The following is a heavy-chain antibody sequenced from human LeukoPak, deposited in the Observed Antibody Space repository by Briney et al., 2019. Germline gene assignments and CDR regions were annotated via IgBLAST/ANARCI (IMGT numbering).Heavy chain of an antibody. J-gene: IGHJ4*02. V-gene: IGHV4-59*01. D-gene: IGHD2-2*01. CDR3: ARGGSSSSLNHFDY. Sequence: PSETLSLTCTVSRGSISSYYWSWIRQPPGKGLEWIGYIYYSGSTNYNPSLESRVTISVDPSKSQFSLKLASVSAADTAVYYCARGGSSSSLNHFDYWGQGTLVTASS. CDR1: RGSISSYY. CDR2: IYYSGST.